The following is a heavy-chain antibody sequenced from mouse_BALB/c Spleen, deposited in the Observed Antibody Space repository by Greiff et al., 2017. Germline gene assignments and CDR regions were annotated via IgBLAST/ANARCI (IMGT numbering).Heavy chain of an antibody. V-gene: IGHV5-17*02. J-gene: IGHJ4*01. CDR1: GFTFSSFG. Sequence: EVKLVESGGGLVQPGGSRKLSCAASGFTFSSFGMHWVRQAPEKGLEWVAYISSGSSTIYYADTVKGRFTISRDNPKNTLFLQMTSLRSEDTAMYYCARLPMDYWGQGTSVTVSS. CDR2: ISSGSSTI. CDR3: ARLPMDY.